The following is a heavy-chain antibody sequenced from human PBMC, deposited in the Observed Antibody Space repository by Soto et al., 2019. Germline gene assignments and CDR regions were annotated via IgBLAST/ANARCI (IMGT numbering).Heavy chain of an antibody. D-gene: IGHD3-22*01. Sequence: PSETLSLTCAVSGGSIRGGGYSWSWIRQPPGKGLEWIGYIYHSGSTYYNPSLKSRVTISVDRSKNQFSLKLSSVTAADTAVFYCARERGSSGYYYAYFDYWGQGTLVTVSS. CDR3: ARERGSSGYYYAYFDY. J-gene: IGHJ4*02. CDR1: GGSIRGGGYS. CDR2: IYHSGST. V-gene: IGHV4-30-2*01.